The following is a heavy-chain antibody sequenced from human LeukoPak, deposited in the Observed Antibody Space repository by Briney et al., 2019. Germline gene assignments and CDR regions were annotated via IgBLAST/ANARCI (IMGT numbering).Heavy chain of an antibody. D-gene: IGHD6-6*01. CDR1: GGSFSGYY. J-gene: IGHJ4*02. Sequence: SETLSLTCAVYGGSFSGYYWSWIRQPPGKGLEWIGEINHSGSTNYDPSLKSRVTISVDTSKNQFSLKLSSVTAADTAMYYCARGGRVGYSSSRPIDYWGQGTLVTVSS. CDR3: ARGGRVGYSSSRPIDY. CDR2: INHSGST. V-gene: IGHV4-34*01.